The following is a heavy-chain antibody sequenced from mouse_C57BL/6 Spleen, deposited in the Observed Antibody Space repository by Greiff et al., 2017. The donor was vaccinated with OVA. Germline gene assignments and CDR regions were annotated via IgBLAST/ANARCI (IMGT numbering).Heavy chain of an antibody. CDR2: INPGSGGT. D-gene: IGHD2-4*01. Sequence: VQRVESGAELVRPGPSVKVSCKASGYAFTNYLIEWVKQRPGQGLEWIGVINPGSGGTNYNEKFKGKATLTADKSSSTAYMQLSSLTSEDSAVYFCAREDYDGTFFAYWGQGTLVTVSA. CDR1: GYAFTNYL. J-gene: IGHJ3*01. CDR3: AREDYDGTFFAY. V-gene: IGHV1-54*01.